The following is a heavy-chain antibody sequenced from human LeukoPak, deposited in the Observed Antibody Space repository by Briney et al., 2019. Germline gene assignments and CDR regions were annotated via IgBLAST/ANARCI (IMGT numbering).Heavy chain of an antibody. J-gene: IGHJ4*02. CDR1: GFTFSSYA. D-gene: IGHD3-10*01. Sequence: GGSLRLSCAASGFTFSSYAMHWVRQAPGKGLEWVAVISYDGSNKYYADSVKGRFTISRDNSKNTLYLQMNSLRAEDTAVYYCARGPAHGEYYFDYWGQGTLVTVSS. CDR2: ISYDGSNK. V-gene: IGHV3-30-3*01. CDR3: ARGPAHGEYYFDY.